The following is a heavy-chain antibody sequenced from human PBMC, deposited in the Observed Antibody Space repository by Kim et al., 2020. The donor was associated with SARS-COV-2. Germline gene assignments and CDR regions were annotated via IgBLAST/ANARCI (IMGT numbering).Heavy chain of an antibody. CDR1: GGSFSGYY. CDR3: ARNYDSSGYRDY. D-gene: IGHD3-22*01. J-gene: IGHJ4*02. V-gene: IGHV4-34*01. CDR2: INHSGST. Sequence: SETLSLTCAVYGGSFSGYYWSWIRQPPGKGLEWIGEINHSGSTNYNPSHKSRVTILVDTSKNQFSLKLSSVTAADTAVYYCARNYDSSGYRDYWGQGTLVTVSS.